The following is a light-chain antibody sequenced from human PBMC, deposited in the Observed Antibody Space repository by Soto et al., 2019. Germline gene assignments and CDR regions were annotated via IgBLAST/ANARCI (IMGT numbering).Light chain of an antibody. V-gene: IGLV1-51*01. Sequence: QSVLTQPPSVSAAPGQKVTISCSGSGSNIGNNYVSWYQQLPGTAPKLLIYDNNKRPSGIPDRFSGSKSGTSATLGITGLQTGDEADYYCGTWDSSLSVVVFGVGTKLTVL. J-gene: IGLJ2*01. CDR3: GTWDSSLSVVV. CDR2: DNN. CDR1: GSNIGNNY.